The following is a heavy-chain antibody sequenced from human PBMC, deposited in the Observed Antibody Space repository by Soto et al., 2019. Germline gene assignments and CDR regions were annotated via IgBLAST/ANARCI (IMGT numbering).Heavy chain of an antibody. CDR2: IYYSGST. CDR1: GGSISSYY. V-gene: IGHV4-59*01. CDR3: ARSITIFGVAPDNWFDP. Sequence: SETLSLTCTVSGGSISSYYWSWIRQPPGKGLEWIGYIYYSGSTKYNPSLKSRVTISVDTSKNQFSLKLSSVTAADTAVYYCARSITIFGVAPDNWFDPWGQGTLVTLSS. D-gene: IGHD3-3*01. J-gene: IGHJ5*02.